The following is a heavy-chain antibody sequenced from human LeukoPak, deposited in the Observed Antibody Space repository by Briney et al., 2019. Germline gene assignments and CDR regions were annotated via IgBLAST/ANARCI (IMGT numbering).Heavy chain of an antibody. CDR3: AKKRNGISYFDS. CDR1: GHSISSADW. J-gene: IGHJ4*02. CDR2: VHDSGET. Sequence: SETLSLTCAVSGHSISSADWWGWIRQSPGKGLEWIGYVHDSGETHYSPSLKSRITMSVDKSKNQFSLKLTSVTDVDTAVYHCAKKRNGISYFDSWGQGTLVTVSS. V-gene: IGHV4-28*01. D-gene: IGHD1-1*01.